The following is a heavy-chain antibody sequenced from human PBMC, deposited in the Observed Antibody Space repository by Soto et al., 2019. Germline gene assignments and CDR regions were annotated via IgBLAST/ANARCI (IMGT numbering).Heavy chain of an antibody. CDR1: GGSISSYY. CDR3: ARDRRGDYHTYYYYYGMDV. CDR2: LYYGAST. J-gene: IGHJ6*02. D-gene: IGHD4-17*01. Sequence: SETLSLTCTVSGGSISSYYWSWIRQSPGKGLEWIGYLYYGASTKYTPSLESRVTISGDTSKNQFSLKLSSVTAADTAVYYCARDRRGDYHTYYYYYGMDVWGQGTTVTVSS. V-gene: IGHV4-59*12.